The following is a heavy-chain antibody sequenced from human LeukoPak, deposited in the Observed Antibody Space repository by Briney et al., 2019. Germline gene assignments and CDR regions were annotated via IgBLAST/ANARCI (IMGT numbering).Heavy chain of an antibody. Sequence: GGSLRLSCAASGFTFSSYSMNWVRQAPGKGLEWVSSISSSSSYIYYADSVKGRFTISRDNSKNTLYLQMNSLRAEDTAVYYCASVPYYYDSSGYFDYWGQGTLVTVSS. J-gene: IGHJ4*02. CDR2: ISSSSSYI. D-gene: IGHD3-22*01. CDR1: GFTFSSYS. CDR3: ASVPYYYDSSGYFDY. V-gene: IGHV3-21*01.